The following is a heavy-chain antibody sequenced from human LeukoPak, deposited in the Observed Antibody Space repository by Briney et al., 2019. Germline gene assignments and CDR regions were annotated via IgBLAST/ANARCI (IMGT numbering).Heavy chain of an antibody. V-gene: IGHV3-7*01. J-gene: IGHJ6*02. CDR1: GFTFSSYW. Sequence: GGSLRLSCAASGFTFSSYWMSWVRQAPGKGLEWVANIKQDGSEKYYVDSVKGPFTISRDNAKNSLYLQMNILRAEDTAVYYCARVVVVVPAAGPPYYYYGMDVWGQGTTVTVSS. CDR3: ARVVVVVPAAGPPYYYYGMDV. D-gene: IGHD2-2*01. CDR2: IKQDGSEK.